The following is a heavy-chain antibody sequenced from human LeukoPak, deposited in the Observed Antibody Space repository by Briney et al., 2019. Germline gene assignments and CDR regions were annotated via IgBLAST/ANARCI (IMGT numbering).Heavy chain of an antibody. Sequence: GGSLRLSCAASGFTFSDYYMNWIRQAPGKGLEWVAVISYDGSNKYYADSVKGRFTISRDNSKNTLYLQMNSLRAEDTAVYYCARDSNYYDSSGYYRRYFDYWGQGTLVTVSS. CDR2: ISYDGSNK. V-gene: IGHV3-30-3*01. CDR3: ARDSNYYDSSGYYRRYFDY. CDR1: GFTFSDYY. J-gene: IGHJ4*02. D-gene: IGHD3-22*01.